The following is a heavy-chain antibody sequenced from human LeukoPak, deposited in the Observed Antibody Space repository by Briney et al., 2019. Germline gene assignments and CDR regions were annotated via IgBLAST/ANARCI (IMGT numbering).Heavy chain of an antibody. D-gene: IGHD3-22*01. CDR3: ARDHYYDSSGYYRTQLYYFDY. Sequence: GGSLRLSCAASGFTVTTNYMTWVRQAPGKGLEWVSSISSSSSYIYYADSVKGRFTISRDNAKNSLYLQMNSLRAEDTAVYYCARDHYYDSSGYYRTQLYYFDYWGQGTLVTVSS. CDR1: GFTVTTNY. CDR2: ISSSSSYI. J-gene: IGHJ4*02. V-gene: IGHV3-21*01.